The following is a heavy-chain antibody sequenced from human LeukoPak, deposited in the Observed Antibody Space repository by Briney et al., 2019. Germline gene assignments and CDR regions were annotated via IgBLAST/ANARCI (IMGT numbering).Heavy chain of an antibody. CDR1: GFTFSSYG. J-gene: IGHJ3*02. CDR2: ISGSGGST. D-gene: IGHD3-10*01. V-gene: IGHV3-23*01. Sequence: PGGSLRLSCAASGFTFSSYGMTWVRQAPGKGLEWVSAISGSGGSTYYADSVKGRSTISRDNSKNTLYLQMNSLRAEDTAVYYCAKFGLAGSGRYHDAFDIWGQGTTVTVSS. CDR3: AKFGLAGSGRYHDAFDI.